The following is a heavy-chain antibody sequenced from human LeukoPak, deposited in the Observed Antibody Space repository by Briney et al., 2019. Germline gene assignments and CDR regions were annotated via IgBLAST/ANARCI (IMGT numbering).Heavy chain of an antibody. CDR1: GFTVSSNY. CDR2: IYSGGSP. Sequence: GGSLRLSSAASGFTVSSNYMSWVRQPPGKGLEWVSVIYSGGSPYYADSVKGRFTISRDNSKNTLYLQMNSLRAEDTAVYYCARDSRYYGMDVWGQGTTVTVSS. CDR3: ARDSRYYGMDV. V-gene: IGHV3-66*01. J-gene: IGHJ6*02.